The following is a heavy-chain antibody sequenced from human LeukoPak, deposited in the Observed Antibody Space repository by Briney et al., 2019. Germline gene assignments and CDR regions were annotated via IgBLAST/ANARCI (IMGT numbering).Heavy chain of an antibody. D-gene: IGHD3-10*01. CDR3: ARGPALRGRYYYYMDV. CDR1: GGSFSGYY. Sequence: SETLSLTCAVYGGSFSGYYWSWIRQPPGKGLEWIGEINHSGSTNYNPSLKSRVTISVDTSKNQFSLKLSSVTAADTAAYYCARGPALRGRYYYYMDVWGKGTTVTVSS. CDR2: INHSGST. V-gene: IGHV4-34*01. J-gene: IGHJ6*03.